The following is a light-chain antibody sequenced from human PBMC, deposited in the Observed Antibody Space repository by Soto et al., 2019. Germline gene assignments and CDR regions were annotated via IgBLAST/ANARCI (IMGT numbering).Light chain of an antibody. Sequence: NFMLTQPHSVSASPGKTVIISCTRSSGSIASNYVQWYQQRPGSSPTTVIYEDNQRPSGVPDRFSGSIDSSSNSASLTISGLETGDEADYFCQSYDATNQVFGGGTKVTVL. V-gene: IGLV6-57*01. CDR2: EDN. CDR1: SGSIASNY. J-gene: IGLJ3*02. CDR3: QSYDATNQV.